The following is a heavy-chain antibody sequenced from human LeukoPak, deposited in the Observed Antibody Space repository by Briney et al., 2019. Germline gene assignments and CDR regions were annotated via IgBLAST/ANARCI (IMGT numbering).Heavy chain of an antibody. Sequence: GGSLRLPCTASGFTFSSYDMHWVRQVTGKGLEWVSAIATTGDTFYSGSVKGRFSISRENAKTSLYLQMNSLRVGDTALYYCTRGGRDGFDIWGQGTMVTVSS. CDR3: TRGGRDGFDI. D-gene: IGHD5-24*01. CDR1: GFTFSSYD. J-gene: IGHJ3*02. V-gene: IGHV3-13*01. CDR2: IATTGDT.